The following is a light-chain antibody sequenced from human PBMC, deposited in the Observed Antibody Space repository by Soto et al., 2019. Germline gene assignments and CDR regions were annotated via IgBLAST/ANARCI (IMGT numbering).Light chain of an antibody. CDR3: CSYAGSSTVV. CDR1: SSDVGGYNY. CDR2: EVS. Sequence: QSALTQPASVSASPGQSITISCTGTSSDVGGYNYVSWFQQHPGKAPKLMIYEVSNRPSGVSNRFSTSKSGNTASLTISGLQAEDEADYYCCSYAGSSTVVFGGGTKLTVL. V-gene: IGLV2-14*01. J-gene: IGLJ2*01.